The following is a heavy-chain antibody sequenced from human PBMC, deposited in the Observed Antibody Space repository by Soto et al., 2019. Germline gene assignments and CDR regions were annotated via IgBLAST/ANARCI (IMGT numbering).Heavy chain of an antibody. V-gene: IGHV3-30*18. J-gene: IGHJ4*02. D-gene: IGHD3-16*02. Sequence: GGSLRLSCAAAGFTFSSYGMHWVRQAQGKGRGWVAVISYDGSNNYYADSLKGRFTISRDNSKNTLFLQMNSLRDADTAVYYCAKDEGPYYDYVWVSYRSYFDDWGQGTLVTVSS. CDR3: AKDEGPYYDYVWVSYRSYFDD. CDR2: ISYDGSNN. CDR1: GFTFSSYG.